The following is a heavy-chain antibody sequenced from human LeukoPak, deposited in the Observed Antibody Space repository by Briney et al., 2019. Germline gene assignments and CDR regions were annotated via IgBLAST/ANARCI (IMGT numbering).Heavy chain of an antibody. CDR2: IKQDGSDK. CDR1: GFIFSSYW. D-gene: IGHD2-2*01. CDR3: ARVAEYCSSTRCNYNYYGMDV. V-gene: IGHV3-7*01. Sequence: PGGSLRLSCAASGFIFSSYWMTWARQAPGKGLEWVANIKQDGSDKYYVDSVKGRFTISRDNAKNSLYLQMNSLRAEDTAVYYCARVAEYCSSTRCNYNYYGMDVWGQGTTVTVSS. J-gene: IGHJ6*02.